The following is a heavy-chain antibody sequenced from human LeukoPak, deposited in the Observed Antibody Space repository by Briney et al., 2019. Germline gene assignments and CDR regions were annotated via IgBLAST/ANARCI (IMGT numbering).Heavy chain of an antibody. CDR2: INHSGST. CDR1: GGSFSGYY. J-gene: IGHJ4*02. D-gene: IGHD4-4*01. V-gene: IGHV4-34*01. Sequence: PSETLSLTCAVYGGSFSGYYWSWIRQPPGKGLEWIGEINHSGSTNYNPSLKSRVTISVDTSKNQFSLKLSSVTAADTAVYYCARGAQTTFDYWGQGTLVTVSS. CDR3: ARGAQTTFDY.